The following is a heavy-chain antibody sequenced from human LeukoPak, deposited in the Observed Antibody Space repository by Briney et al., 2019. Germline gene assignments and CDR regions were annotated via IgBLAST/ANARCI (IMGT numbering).Heavy chain of an antibody. D-gene: IGHD3-22*01. CDR2: IWYDGGNK. V-gene: IGHV3-33*06. Sequence: GKSLRLSCAASRFTFSNYGMHWVRQAPGKGLEWVAVIWYDGGNKYYGDSVKGRFTISRDNSKNTVYLQMNSLRAEDTAVYYCAKDLLYDSSGNLGSFDYWGQGTLVTVSS. CDR1: RFTFSNYG. J-gene: IGHJ4*02. CDR3: AKDLLYDSSGNLGSFDY.